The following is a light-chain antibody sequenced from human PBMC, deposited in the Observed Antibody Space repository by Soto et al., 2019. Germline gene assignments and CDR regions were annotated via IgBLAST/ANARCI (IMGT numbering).Light chain of an antibody. V-gene: IGLV2-14*01. CDR3: SSYTSSSTPYV. Sequence: QSVLTQPASVSGSPGQSITISCTGTSSDVGGYNYVSWYQQHPGKXPXLMIXXXXXXXXXXSXXXXXXXXXXXXXXTXSGLXAEDEADYYCSSYTSSSTPYVFGTGTKLTVL. CDR1: SSDVGGYNY. CDR2: XXX. J-gene: IGLJ1*01.